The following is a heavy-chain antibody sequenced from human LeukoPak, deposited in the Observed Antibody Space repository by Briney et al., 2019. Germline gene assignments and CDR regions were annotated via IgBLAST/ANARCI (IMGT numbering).Heavy chain of an antibody. V-gene: IGHV4-59*01. CDR3: ARGSHTREYSSSHWLDP. J-gene: IGHJ5*02. D-gene: IGHD6-6*01. Sequence: SETLSLTCTVSGGSISSYYWSWIRQPPGKGLEWIGYIYYSGSTNYNPSLKSRVTISVDTSKNQFSLKLSSVTAADTAVYYCARGSHTREYSSSHWLDPWGQGTLVTVSS. CDR2: IYYSGST. CDR1: GGSISSYY.